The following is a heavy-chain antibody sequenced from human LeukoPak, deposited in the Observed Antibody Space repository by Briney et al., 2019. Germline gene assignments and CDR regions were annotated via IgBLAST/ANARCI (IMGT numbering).Heavy chain of an antibody. Sequence: GGSLRLSCAASGFTFTYYAMHWVRQAPGKGLEWVAVIWYDGSNKYYADSVKGRFTISRDNSKNTLYLQMNSLRAEDTAVYYCARDGIVRGFDYWGQGTLVTVSS. D-gene: IGHD1-26*01. J-gene: IGHJ4*02. CDR1: GFTFTYYA. V-gene: IGHV3-33*08. CDR2: IWYDGSNK. CDR3: ARDGIVRGFDY.